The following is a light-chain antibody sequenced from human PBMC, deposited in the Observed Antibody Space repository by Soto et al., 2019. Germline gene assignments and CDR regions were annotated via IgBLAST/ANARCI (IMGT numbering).Light chain of an antibody. Sequence: SYELTQPPSVSVSPGQTASITCSGDKLGEKYACWYQQKPGQSPVLVIYQDTKRPSGIPERFSGSNSGNTATLTISGTQAMDEADYYCQAWDYSTADYVFGPGTQLTVL. CDR1: KLGEKY. CDR2: QDT. CDR3: QAWDYSTADYV. V-gene: IGLV3-1*01. J-gene: IGLJ1*01.